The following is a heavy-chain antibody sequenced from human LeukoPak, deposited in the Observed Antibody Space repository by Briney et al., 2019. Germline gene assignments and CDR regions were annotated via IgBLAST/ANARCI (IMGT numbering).Heavy chain of an antibody. J-gene: IGHJ4*02. V-gene: IGHV4-59*01. Sequence: SETLSLTCTVSGDSISSYYWSWIRQPPGKGLEWIGYIHYTGTTEYNPSLKSRVTISVDTSKSQFSLNLRSVTAADTAVYYCARDRLHHGNYFDYRGQGTLVTVSS. CDR3: ARDRLHHGNYFDY. CDR2: IHYTGTT. CDR1: GDSISSYY. D-gene: IGHD2-21*01.